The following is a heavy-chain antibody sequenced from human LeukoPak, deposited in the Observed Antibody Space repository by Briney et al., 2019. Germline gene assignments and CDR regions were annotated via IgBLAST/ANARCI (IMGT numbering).Heavy chain of an antibody. Sequence: ASETLSLTCVVAYSSISSPYYWGWVRQPPGKGLEWIGCMYHTGSTAYDPSLETRVTISLDTSKNQVSLNLKFMTAADTAIYHCVRMGYCSSTSCYFDNWGRGTLVTVSS. CDR1: YSSISSPYY. CDR3: VRMGYCSSTSCYFDN. V-gene: IGHV4-38-2*01. CDR2: MYHTGST. J-gene: IGHJ4*02. D-gene: IGHD2-2*01.